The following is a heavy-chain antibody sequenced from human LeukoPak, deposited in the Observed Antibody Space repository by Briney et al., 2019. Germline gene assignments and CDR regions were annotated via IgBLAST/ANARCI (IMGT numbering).Heavy chain of an antibody. Sequence: GESLKISCKGSGYSFTNYWIGWVRQMPGKGLGWMGIIYPGDSDTRYSPSFQGQVTISADKSISTAYLQWSSLKASDTAIYYCARHLDTALTSDGFDIWGQGTMVTVSS. J-gene: IGHJ3*02. D-gene: IGHD5-18*01. CDR3: ARHLDTALTSDGFDI. CDR1: GYSFTNYW. CDR2: IYPGDSDT. V-gene: IGHV5-51*01.